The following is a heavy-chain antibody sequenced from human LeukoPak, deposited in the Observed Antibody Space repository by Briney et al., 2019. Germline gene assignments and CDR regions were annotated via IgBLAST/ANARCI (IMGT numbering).Heavy chain of an antibody. D-gene: IGHD3-22*01. CDR3: AKGNDKFYFEY. J-gene: IGHJ4*02. CDR2: IRQDGGDK. CDR1: GFTFSSYW. V-gene: IGHV3-7*05. Sequence: GGSLRLSCAASGFTFSSYWMSWVRQAPGKGLEWVANIRQDGGDKYYVDSVKGRFTISRDNAKNTLYLQMNSLRAEDTAVYYCAKGNDKFYFEYWGQGALVTV.